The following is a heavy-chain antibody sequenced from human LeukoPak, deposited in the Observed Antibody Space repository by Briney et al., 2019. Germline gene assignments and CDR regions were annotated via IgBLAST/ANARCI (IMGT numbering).Heavy chain of an antibody. CDR2: IYYSGST. D-gene: IGHD3-22*01. J-gene: IGHJ4*02. CDR1: GGSISSYY. Sequence: SETLSLTCTVSGGSISSYYWSWIRQPPGKGLEWIGYIYYSGSTNYNPSLKSRVTISVDTSKNQVSLKLSSVTAADTAVYYCAGYYDSFFHYWGPGTLVTVSS. CDR3: AGYYDSFFHY. V-gene: IGHV4-59*01.